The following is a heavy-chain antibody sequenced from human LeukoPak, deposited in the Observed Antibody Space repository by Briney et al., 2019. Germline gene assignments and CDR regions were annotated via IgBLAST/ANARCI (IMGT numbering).Heavy chain of an antibody. D-gene: IGHD6-19*01. CDR1: GFTFSSYA. Sequence: AGGSLRLSCAASGFTFSSYAMHWVRQAPGKGLEWVAVISYDGSNKYYADSVKGRFTISRDNSKNTLYLQMNSLRAEDTAVYYCARDHSHGSSGWFATRDWARGGQGTLVTVSS. J-gene: IGHJ4*02. CDR3: ARDHSHGSSGWFATRDWAR. CDR2: ISYDGSNK. V-gene: IGHV3-30-3*01.